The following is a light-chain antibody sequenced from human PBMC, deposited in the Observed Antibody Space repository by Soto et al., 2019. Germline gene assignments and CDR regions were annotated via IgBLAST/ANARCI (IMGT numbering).Light chain of an antibody. Sequence: DIQMTQSPSSLSASVGDRVTITCRASQSISNYVNWYQQNPGKAPKVLIYAASSLQSGVPSRFSASGSGTDFTLTISSLQSEDFATYYCRQSYSTPWTVGQGTKVDSK. J-gene: IGKJ1*01. CDR2: AAS. CDR1: QSISNY. CDR3: RQSYSTPWT. V-gene: IGKV1-39*01.